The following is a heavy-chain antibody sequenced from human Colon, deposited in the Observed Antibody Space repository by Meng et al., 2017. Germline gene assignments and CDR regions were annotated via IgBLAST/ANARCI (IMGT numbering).Heavy chain of an antibody. CDR1: GYTFTSYG. CDR2: ISAYNGNT. D-gene: IGHD5-12*01. V-gene: IGHV1-18*01. J-gene: IGHJ5*01. CDR3: GRSGAYDYRIDS. Sequence: QLQRVQSAAEEKKPGALSQTSCKAYGYTFTSYGISWVRQASGQGLEWVAWISAYNGNTIYAQKVQGRVTLTTDTSTSTAYMELRSLISDDTAVYYCGRSGAYDYRIDSWGQGTLVTVSS.